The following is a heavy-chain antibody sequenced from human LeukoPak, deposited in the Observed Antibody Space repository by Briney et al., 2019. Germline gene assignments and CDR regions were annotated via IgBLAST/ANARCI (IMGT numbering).Heavy chain of an antibody. V-gene: IGHV3-11*04. J-gene: IGHJ4*02. D-gene: IGHD6-6*01. CDR1: GFTFSDYY. CDR2: ISSSSSTI. CDR3: ARAPSFEYRSFVYDY. Sequence: PGGSLRLSCAASGFTFSDYYMSWIRQAPGKGLEWVSYISSSSSTIYYADSVKGRFTISRDNAKNSLYLQMNSLRAEDTAVYYCARAPSFEYRSFVYDYWGQGTLVTVSS.